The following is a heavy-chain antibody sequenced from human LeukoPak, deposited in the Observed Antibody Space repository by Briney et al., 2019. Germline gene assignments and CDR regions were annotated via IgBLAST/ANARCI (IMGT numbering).Heavy chain of an antibody. D-gene: IGHD4-11*01. CDR1: GYTFTGYY. CDR2: INPNSGGT. V-gene: IGHV1-2*02. Sequence: ASVKVSCKASGYTFTGYYMHWVRQAPGQGLEWMGWINPNSGGTNYAQKFQGRVTMTRDTSTSTVYMELSSLRSEDTAVYYCARGGLTTVDYWGQGTLVTVSS. CDR3: ARGGLTTVDY. J-gene: IGHJ4*02.